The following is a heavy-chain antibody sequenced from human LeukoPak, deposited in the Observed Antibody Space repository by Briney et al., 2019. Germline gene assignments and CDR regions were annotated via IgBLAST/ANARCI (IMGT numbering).Heavy chain of an antibody. CDR2: IKQDGSEK. D-gene: IGHD3-9*01. CDR1: GFTFSDHY. J-gene: IGHJ4*02. Sequence: PGGSLRLSCAASGFTFSDHYMDWVRQAPGKGLEWVANIKQDGSEKYYVDSVKGRFTISRDNAKNSLYLQMNSLRAEDTAVYYCARDHAAKKKLRYFDWLSAPYWGQGTLVTVSS. CDR3: ARDHAAKKKLRYFDWLSAPY. V-gene: IGHV3-7*01.